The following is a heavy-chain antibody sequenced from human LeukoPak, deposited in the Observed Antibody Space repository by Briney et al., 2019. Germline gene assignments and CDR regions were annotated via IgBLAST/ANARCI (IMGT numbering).Heavy chain of an antibody. CDR1: GFTFSSYW. CDR2: INHNGNVN. V-gene: IGHV3-7*03. CDR3: ASVYQHGMDV. J-gene: IGHJ6*02. D-gene: IGHD2-2*01. Sequence: GGSLRLSCAASGFTFSSYWMNWARQAPGKGLEWVASINHNGNVNYYVDSVKGRFTISRDNAKNSLYLQMSNLRAEDTAVYYCASVYQHGMDVWGQGTTVTVSS.